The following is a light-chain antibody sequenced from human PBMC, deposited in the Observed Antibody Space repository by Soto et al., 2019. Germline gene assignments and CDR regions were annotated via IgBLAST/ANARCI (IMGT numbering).Light chain of an antibody. CDR2: QAS. CDR1: QSTSSY. Sequence: DLPMTPSPSSLSTSVRDGGTITCRASQSTSSYLAWYQQKPGKAPKLLIYQASTLKSGVPSRFSGSGSGTEFTLTISSLQPDDFATYYCQHYNSYSEAFGQGTKVDIK. V-gene: IGKV1-5*03. CDR3: QHYNSYSEA. J-gene: IGKJ1*01.